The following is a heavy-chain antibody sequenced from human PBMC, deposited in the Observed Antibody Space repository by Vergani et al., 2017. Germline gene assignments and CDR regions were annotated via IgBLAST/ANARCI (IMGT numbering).Heavy chain of an antibody. D-gene: IGHD6-19*01. J-gene: IGHJ5*02. Sequence: QVQLQESGPGLVKSSETLSLTCSVSFDSIRNLYCNWIRQPPGKGLEWIGSIHYSENTNYNPSLKTRVTISVDTSKNQFSLTLTSVTAADTAVYYCASDTRSGQRADRWVQGILVTVTS. CDR2: IHYSENT. CDR1: FDSIRNLY. V-gene: IGHV4-59*11. CDR3: ASDTRSGQRADR.